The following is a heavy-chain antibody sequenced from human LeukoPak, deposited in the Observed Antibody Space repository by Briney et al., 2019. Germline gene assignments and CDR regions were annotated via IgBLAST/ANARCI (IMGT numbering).Heavy chain of an antibody. V-gene: IGHV4-34*01. CDR2: INHSGST. CDR3: ARVPLWFGDT. D-gene: IGHD3-10*01. Sequence: TSETLSLTCAVYGGSFSGYYWSWIRQPPGKGLEWIGEINHSGSTYYNPSLKSRVTISVDTSKNQFSLKLSSVTAADTAVYYCARVPLWFGDTWGQGTLVTVSS. CDR1: GGSFSGYY. J-gene: IGHJ5*02.